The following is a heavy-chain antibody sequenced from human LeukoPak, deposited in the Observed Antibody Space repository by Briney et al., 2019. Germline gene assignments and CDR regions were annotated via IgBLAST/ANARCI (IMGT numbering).Heavy chain of an antibody. D-gene: IGHD3-10*01. CDR1: GFTFSDFW. CDR2: INQDGSEN. Sequence: GSLRLSCAASGFTFSDFWMGWVRQAPGKGLEWVANINQDGSENYYVDSVKGRFTISRDNAKNSLYLQMNSLRAEDTAGYYCTKGRSNHYWGQGTLVTVST. CDR3: TKGRSNHY. V-gene: IGHV3-7*01. J-gene: IGHJ4*02.